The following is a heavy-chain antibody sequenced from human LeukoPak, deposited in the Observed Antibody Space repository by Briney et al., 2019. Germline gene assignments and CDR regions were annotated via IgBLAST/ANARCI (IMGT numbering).Heavy chain of an antibody. V-gene: IGHV3-11*05. Sequence: GGSLRLSCAASGFTFSVYHMIWIRQAPGKGLEWVSYITTDSSFTKIADSVKGRFAISRDNAKNSLYLQMNSLKTEDTALYYCSRDGYSGNYYVQEPAYWYFDLWGRGTLVIVSS. CDR2: ITTDSSFT. CDR3: SRDGYSGNYYVQEPAYWYFDL. D-gene: IGHD1-26*01. CDR1: GFTFSVYH. J-gene: IGHJ2*01.